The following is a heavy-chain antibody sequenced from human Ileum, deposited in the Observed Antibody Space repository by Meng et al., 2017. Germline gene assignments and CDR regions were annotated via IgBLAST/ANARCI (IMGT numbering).Heavy chain of an antibody. CDR1: GGCISTTGW. Sequence: QVTVKGSGPGQGKHEGDPSLTCTGEGGCISTTGWSSWVRQPAGKGLVWLAEIHHTRSINSKPSHKSRGPISVDKSKNQCSLKLNSVTAAAPDVYYYEREWSASYRHFDYWGQGTLVTVSS. D-gene: IGHD3-16*02. J-gene: IGHJ4*02. V-gene: IGHV4-4*02. CDR2: IHHTRSI. CDR3: EREWSASYRHFDY.